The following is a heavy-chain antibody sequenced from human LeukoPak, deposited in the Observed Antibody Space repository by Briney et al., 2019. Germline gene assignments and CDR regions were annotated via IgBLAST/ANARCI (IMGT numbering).Heavy chain of an antibody. Sequence: PSETLSLTCAVYGGSFSGYYWSWIRQPPGKGLEWIGEINHSGSTNYNPSLKSRVTIPVDTSKNQFSLKLSSVTAADTAVYYCARGVKWIQLWFDWGQGTLVTVSS. CDR2: INHSGST. CDR3: ARGVKWIQLWFD. CDR1: GGSFSGYY. J-gene: IGHJ4*02. V-gene: IGHV4-34*01. D-gene: IGHD5-18*01.